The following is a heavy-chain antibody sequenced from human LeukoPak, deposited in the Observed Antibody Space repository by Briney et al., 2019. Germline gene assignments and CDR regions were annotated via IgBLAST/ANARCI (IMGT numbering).Heavy chain of an antibody. D-gene: IGHD5-12*01. J-gene: IGHJ4*02. CDR1: GGSFSGYY. CDR3: ARRPGWLRSGGYFDY. Sequence: SETLSLTCAVYGGSFSGYYWSWIRQPPGKGLEWIGEINHSGSTNYNPSLKSRVTISVDTSKNQFSLKLSSVTAADTAVYYCARRPGWLRSGGYFDYWGQGTLVTVSS. V-gene: IGHV4-34*01. CDR2: INHSGST.